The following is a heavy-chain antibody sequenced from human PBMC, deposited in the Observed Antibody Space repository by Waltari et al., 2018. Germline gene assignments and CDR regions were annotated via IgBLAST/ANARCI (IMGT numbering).Heavy chain of an antibody. CDR1: GFTFSDYE. J-gene: IGHJ4*02. CDR3: VRGLRWSRAY. Sequence: EVQLVESGGGLVQPGGSLRLSCAAFGFTFSDYEMNWVRQAPGKGLEWVSYIGSTGDVIYYADSVNGPFPITRDNCKNSLFLHLSSLTGEYTAVYYCVRGLRWSRAYWGQGTPVTVSS. V-gene: IGHV3-48*03. D-gene: IGHD4-17*01. CDR2: IGSTGDVI.